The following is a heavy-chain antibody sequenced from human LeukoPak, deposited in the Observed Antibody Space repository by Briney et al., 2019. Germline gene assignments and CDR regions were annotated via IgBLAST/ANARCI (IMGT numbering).Heavy chain of an antibody. Sequence: SVKVSCKASGGTFSSYAISWVRQAPGQGLEWMGGIIPIFGTANYAQKFQGRVTITADESTSTAYMELSSLRSEDTAVYYCAISPQGYCSGGSCYTLYYYYYTDVWGKGTTVTVSS. CDR1: GGTFSSYA. D-gene: IGHD2-15*01. J-gene: IGHJ6*03. CDR2: IIPIFGTA. V-gene: IGHV1-69*13. CDR3: AISPQGYCSGGSCYTLYYYYYTDV.